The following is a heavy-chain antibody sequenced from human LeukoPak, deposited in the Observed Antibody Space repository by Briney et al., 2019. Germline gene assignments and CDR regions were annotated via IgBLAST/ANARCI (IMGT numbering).Heavy chain of an antibody. D-gene: IGHD6-19*01. CDR3: ARVQDPSGWYGGYYMDV. CDR2: IYYSGST. V-gene: IGHV4-61*05. J-gene: IGHJ6*03. Sequence: SETLSLTCTVSGGSISSSSYYWGWIRQPPGKGLEWIGEIYYSGSTNYNPSLKRRVTISVDTSKNQFSLKLSSVTAADTAVYYCARVQDPSGWYGGYYMDVWGKGTTVTVSS. CDR1: GGSISSSSYY.